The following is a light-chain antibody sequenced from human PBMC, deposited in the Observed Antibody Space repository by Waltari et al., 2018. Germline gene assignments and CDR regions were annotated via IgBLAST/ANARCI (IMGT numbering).Light chain of an antibody. V-gene: IGKV3-20*01. CDR2: GAS. Sequence: EIVLTQSPGTLSLSPGERATLSCRASQSVTSTILAWYQQKPGRTPRLLIYGASSRAPGVPDRFSGGGSATDFTLTITRLEPEDFAVYYCQQYSQSPITFGQGTRLDNK. J-gene: IGKJ5*01. CDR3: QQYSQSPIT. CDR1: QSVTSTI.